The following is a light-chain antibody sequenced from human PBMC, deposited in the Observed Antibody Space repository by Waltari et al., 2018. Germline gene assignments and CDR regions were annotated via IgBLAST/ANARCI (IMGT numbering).Light chain of an antibody. Sequence: DIVMTQFPDSLAVSLGERATINCKSSQSVLYSANSRNYLSWYQLKPGKPPKVLSYWASTRASGVPDRFSCSGSGTDFTLTISSLRAEDVAVYYCQQYYDTPYSFGQGTKLEIK. V-gene: IGKV4-1*01. CDR2: WAS. CDR3: QQYYDTPYS. CDR1: QSVLYSANSRNY. J-gene: IGKJ2*03.